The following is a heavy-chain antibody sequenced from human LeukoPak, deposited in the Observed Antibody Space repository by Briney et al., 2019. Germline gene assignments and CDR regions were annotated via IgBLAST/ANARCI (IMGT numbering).Heavy chain of an antibody. J-gene: IGHJ2*01. CDR1: GGSISSSSYY. CDR3: ARRTYFDL. CDR2: ILYSGTT. Sequence: SETLSLTCSVSGGSISSSSYYWGWIRQPPGKGLEWIGSILYSGTTYYNPSLESRVTTSVDTSKNQFSLRLSSVTAADTAVYYCARRTYFDLWGRGTLVTVSS. V-gene: IGHV4-39*01.